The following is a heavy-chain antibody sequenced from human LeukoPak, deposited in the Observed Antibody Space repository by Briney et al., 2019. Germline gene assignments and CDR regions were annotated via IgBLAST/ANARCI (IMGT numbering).Heavy chain of an antibody. Sequence: GGSLRLSCAASGFTFSSYGMHWVRQAPGKGLEWVAVIWYDGSNKYYADSVKGRFTISRDNSKNTLYLQMNSLRAEDTAVYYCAREGCCSGGSCYYWYFDLWGRGTLVTVSS. V-gene: IGHV3-33*01. CDR3: AREGCCSGGSCYYWYFDL. J-gene: IGHJ2*01. CDR1: GFTFSSYG. D-gene: IGHD2-15*01. CDR2: IWYDGSNK.